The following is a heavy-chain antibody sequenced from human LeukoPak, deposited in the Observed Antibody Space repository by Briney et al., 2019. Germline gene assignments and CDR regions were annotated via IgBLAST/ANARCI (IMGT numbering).Heavy chain of an antibody. CDR2: INPNSGDT. CDR3: ARDMGITGTTVWFDP. J-gene: IGHJ5*02. D-gene: IGHD1-7*01. Sequence: ASVKVSCKASGYTFTGYHMHWVRQAPGQGLEWMGWINPNSGDTHYAQKFQGRVTMTRDTSISTAYMELSRLRSDDTAVYYCARDMGITGTTVWFDPWGQGTLVTVSS. V-gene: IGHV1-2*02. CDR1: GYTFTGYH.